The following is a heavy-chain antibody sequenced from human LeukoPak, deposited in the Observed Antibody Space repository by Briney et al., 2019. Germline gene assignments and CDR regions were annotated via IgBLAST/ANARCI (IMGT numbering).Heavy chain of an antibody. D-gene: IGHD3-3*01. V-gene: IGHV4-34*01. CDR2: INHSGST. J-gene: IGHJ4*02. CDR1: GGSFSGYY. CDR3: ASMYYDFWSGYFSYFDY. Sequence: PSETLSLTCAVYGGSFSGYYWSWIRQPPGKGLEWIGEINHSGSTNYNPSLKSRVTISVDTSKNQFSLKLSSVTAADTAVYYCASMYYDFWSGYFSYFDYWGQGTLVTVSS.